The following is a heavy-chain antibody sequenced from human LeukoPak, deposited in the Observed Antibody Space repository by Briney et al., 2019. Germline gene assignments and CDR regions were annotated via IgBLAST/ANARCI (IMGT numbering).Heavy chain of an antibody. CDR2: INQTGSEK. CDR3: ARVAADYFDY. D-gene: IGHD6-19*01. J-gene: IGHJ4*02. Sequence: GGSLRLSCAASGFTFSSYWMSWVRQAPGKGLEWVANINQTGSEKYFVDSVKGRFTISRDNAKNSLYLQMNSLRAEDTAVYYCARVAADYFDYWGQGTLVTVSS. CDR1: GFTFSSYW. V-gene: IGHV3-7*01.